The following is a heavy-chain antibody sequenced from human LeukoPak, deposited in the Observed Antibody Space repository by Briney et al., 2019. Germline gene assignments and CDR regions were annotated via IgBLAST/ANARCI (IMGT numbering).Heavy chain of an antibody. CDR3: ARDPEYKAFDL. V-gene: IGHV3-7*03. CDR1: GFTFSSSC. J-gene: IGHJ3*01. Sequence: GGSLRLSCAASGFTFSSSCMDWVRQAPGKGLEWVANIKEDGSLTFYVDSVKGRFTISRDNAKNSLYLQMNSLRVDDTAVYYCARDPEYKAFDLGGQGTMVTVSS. D-gene: IGHD1-1*01. CDR2: IKEDGSLT.